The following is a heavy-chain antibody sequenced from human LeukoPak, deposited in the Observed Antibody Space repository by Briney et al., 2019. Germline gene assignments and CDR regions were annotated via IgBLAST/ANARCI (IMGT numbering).Heavy chain of an antibody. V-gene: IGHV3-23*01. D-gene: IGHD3-10*01. Sequence: PGGSLRLSCAASGFTFNSYAMSWVRQAPGKGLEWVSAISGSGGSTYYADSVKGRSTISRGNSKNTLYLQMNSLRAEDTAVYYCANRNYYGSGTFFDYWGQGTLVTVSS. J-gene: IGHJ4*02. CDR1: GFTFNSYA. CDR2: ISGSGGST. CDR3: ANRNYYGSGTFFDY.